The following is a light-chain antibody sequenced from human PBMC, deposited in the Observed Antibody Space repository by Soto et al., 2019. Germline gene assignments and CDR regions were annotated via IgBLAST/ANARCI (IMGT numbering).Light chain of an antibody. Sequence: EIVLTQSPGILSLSPGERATLSCRANQSVNSNYLAWFQQHPGQPPRLLIFGAFSRAIGITDRFSGSGTETDFTLSITRLEPEDFAVYYCQQYGRSPFNFGQGTRLEIK. CDR3: QQYGRSPFN. V-gene: IGKV3-20*01. CDR2: GAF. J-gene: IGKJ5*01. CDR1: QSVNSNY.